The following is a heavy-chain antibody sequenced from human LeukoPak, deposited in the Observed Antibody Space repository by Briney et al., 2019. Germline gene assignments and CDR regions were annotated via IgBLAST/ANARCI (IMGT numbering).Heavy chain of an antibody. CDR2: ISSGGSPI. J-gene: IGHJ3*02. CDR3: ARENTEDAFDI. V-gene: IGHV3-48*03. Sequence: PGGSLRLSCAASGFTVSTYEMSWVRQAPGKGLEWVSYISSGGSPIYYADSVKGRFTISRDNAKNSLFLQMNSLGAEDTAVYYCARENTEDAFDIWGQGTMVTVSS. D-gene: IGHD1/OR15-1a*01. CDR1: GFTVSTYE.